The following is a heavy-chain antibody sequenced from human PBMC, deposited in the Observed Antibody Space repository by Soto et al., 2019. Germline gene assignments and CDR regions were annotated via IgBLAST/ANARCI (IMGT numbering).Heavy chain of an antibody. J-gene: IGHJ5*02. D-gene: IGHD4-17*01. V-gene: IGHV3-11*01. CDR2: ISSSGSTI. CDR3: ARDPKPTVTTKIGPTWFDP. CDR1: GFTFSDYY. Sequence: GGSLRLSCAASGFTFSDYYMSWIRQAPGKGLEWVSYISSSGSTIYYADSVKGRFTISRDNAKNSLYLQMNSLRAEDTAVYYCARDPKPTVTTKIGPTWFDPWGQGTLVTVSS.